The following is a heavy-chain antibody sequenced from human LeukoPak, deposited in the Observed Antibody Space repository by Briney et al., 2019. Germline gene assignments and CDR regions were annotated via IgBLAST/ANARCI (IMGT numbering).Heavy chain of an antibody. D-gene: IGHD3-22*01. CDR3: ARDYYGAWRYFDY. CDR2: IYYSGST. Sequence: PSETLSLTCTVSGGSISSSSSFWGWIRQPPGKGLEWIGSIYYSGSTSYNPSLQSRATISVDTSKSHFSMRLSSVTAADTAVYYCARDYYGAWRYFDYWGQGTLVTVSS. CDR1: GGSISSSSSF. J-gene: IGHJ4*02. V-gene: IGHV4-39*02.